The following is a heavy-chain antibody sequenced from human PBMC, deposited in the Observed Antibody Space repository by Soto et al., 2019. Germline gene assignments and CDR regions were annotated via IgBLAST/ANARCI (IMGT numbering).Heavy chain of an antibody. CDR2: INSGGVT. V-gene: IGHV3-23*01. D-gene: IGHD3-3*01. J-gene: IGHJ4*02. CDR3: VRDYPFIKPVDNLFIDY. Sequence: EVQLLESGGGLVQPGGSLRLFCAASGFTFSNYAMTWVRQAPGKGLEWVSTINSGGVTYYADSVKGRFSISRDNSQNTVSLQMNSLRAEDTAVYYCVRDYPFIKPVDNLFIDYWGKGTLVTVAS. CDR1: GFTFSNYA.